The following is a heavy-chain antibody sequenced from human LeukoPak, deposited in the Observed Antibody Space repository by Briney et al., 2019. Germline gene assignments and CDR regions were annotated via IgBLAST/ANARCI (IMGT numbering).Heavy chain of an antibody. Sequence: PSETLSLTCAVYGGSFSGYYWSWIRQPPGKGLEWIGYIYYSGSTYYNPSLKSRVTISVDTSKNQFSLKLSSVTAADTAVYYCARAGDTYCGGDCYPNWFDPWGQGTLVTVSS. V-gene: IGHV4-30-4*08. J-gene: IGHJ5*02. CDR2: IYYSGST. CDR3: ARAGDTYCGGDCYPNWFDP. D-gene: IGHD2-21*01. CDR1: GGSFSGYY.